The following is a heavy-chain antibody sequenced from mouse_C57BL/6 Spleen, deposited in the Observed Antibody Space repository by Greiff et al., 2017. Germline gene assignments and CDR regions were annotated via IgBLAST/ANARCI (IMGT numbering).Heavy chain of an antibody. D-gene: IGHD2-4*01. V-gene: IGHV1-15*01. CDR1: GYTFTDYE. J-gene: IGHJ2*01. CDR2: IDPETGGT. Sequence: VQLQESGAELVRPGASVTLSCKASGYTFTDYEMHWVKQTPVHGLEWIGAIDPETGGTAYNQKFKGKAILTADKSSSTAYMELRSLTSEDSAVYYCTRSGLRQDFDYWGQGTTLTVSS. CDR3: TRSGLRQDFDY.